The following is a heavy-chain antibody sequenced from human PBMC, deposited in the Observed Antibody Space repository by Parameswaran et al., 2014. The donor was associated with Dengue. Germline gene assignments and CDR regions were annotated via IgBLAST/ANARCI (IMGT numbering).Heavy chain of an antibody. CDR2: MNPNSGNT. J-gene: IGHJ4*02. CDR3: ARQGPVAGFDY. Sequence: WVRQAPGQGLEWMGWMNPNSGNTGYAQKFQGRVTMTRNTSISTAYMELSSLRSEDTAVYYCARQGPVAGFDYWGQGNPGHRSPQ. V-gene: IGHV1-8*01. D-gene: IGHD6-19*01.